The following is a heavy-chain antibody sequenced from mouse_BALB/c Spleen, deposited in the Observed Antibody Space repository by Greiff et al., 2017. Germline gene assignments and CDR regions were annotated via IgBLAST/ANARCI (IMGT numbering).Heavy chain of an antibody. CDR3: ARDLDYGYAMDY. Sequence: ESGPGLVKPSQSLSLTCSVTGYSITSGYYWNWIRQFPGNKLEWMGYISYDGSNNYNPSLKNRISITRDTSKNQFFLKLNSVTTEDTATYYCARDLDYGYAMDYWGQGTSVTVSS. CDR2: ISYDGSN. V-gene: IGHV3-6*02. J-gene: IGHJ4*01. CDR1: GYSITSGYY. D-gene: IGHD2-4*01.